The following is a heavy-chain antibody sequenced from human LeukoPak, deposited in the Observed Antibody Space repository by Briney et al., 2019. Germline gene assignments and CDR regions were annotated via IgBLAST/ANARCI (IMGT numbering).Heavy chain of an antibody. D-gene: IGHD5-18*01. CDR3: AMDRDSGYNYGYFDY. J-gene: IGHJ4*02. CDR2: ISGSGTST. V-gene: IGHV3-23*01. CDR1: GFTFSNYA. Sequence: PGGSLRLSCAASGFTFSNYAMTWVRQAPGKGLEWVSGISGSGTSTYYADSVKGRFTISRDNSKNALYLQMNSLRAEDTAVYYCAMDRDSGYNYGYFDYWGQGTLVTVSS.